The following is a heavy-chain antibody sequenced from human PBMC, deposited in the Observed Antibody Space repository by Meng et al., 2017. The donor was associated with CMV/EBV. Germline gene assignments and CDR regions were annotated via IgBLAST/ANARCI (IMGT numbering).Heavy chain of an antibody. J-gene: IGHJ4*02. Sequence: GQPQESGPGLVKPSETLSLTCTVSGGSISSYYWSWIRQPDGKGLEWMGRIYTSGSTNYNPSLKSRVTMSVDTSKNQFSLKLSSVTAADTAVYYCARGPEVDYGDYVGLDYWGQGTLVTVSS. CDR3: ARGPEVDYGDYVGLDY. CDR1: GGSISSYY. CDR2: IYTSGST. D-gene: IGHD4-17*01. V-gene: IGHV4-4*07.